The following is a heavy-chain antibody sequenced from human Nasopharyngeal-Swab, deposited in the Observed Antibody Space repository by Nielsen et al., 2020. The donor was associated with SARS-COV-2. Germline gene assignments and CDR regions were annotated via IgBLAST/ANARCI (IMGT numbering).Heavy chain of an antibody. CDR3: AKDRDSGDDSDDYYHYYGMDV. Sequence: GESLKISCAASGFTFRSYAISWVRQAPGKGLEWVSVISGSDHTTYYADSVKGRFTISRDNSKNTVNLLMNSLRVEDTAIYYCAKDRDSGDDSDDYYHYYGMDVWGQGTTVTVFS. J-gene: IGHJ6*02. CDR1: GFTFRSYA. V-gene: IGHV3-23*01. CDR2: ISGSDHTT. D-gene: IGHD5-12*01.